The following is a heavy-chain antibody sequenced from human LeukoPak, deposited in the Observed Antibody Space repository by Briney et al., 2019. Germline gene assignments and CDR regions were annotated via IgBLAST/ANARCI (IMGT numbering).Heavy chain of an antibody. CDR1: GFTVRSSY. D-gene: IGHD3-22*01. CDR3: ARDGADNSGYYFGSL. V-gene: IGHV3-53*01. Sequence: GGSLRLSCAASGFTVRSSYMSWVRQAPGKGLEWVSVIYSGGSPDYADSAKGRFTISTDNSKNTLYLQMNSLRVEDTAVYYCARDGADNSGYYFGSLWGQGTVVTVSS. CDR2: IYSGGSP. J-gene: IGHJ3*01.